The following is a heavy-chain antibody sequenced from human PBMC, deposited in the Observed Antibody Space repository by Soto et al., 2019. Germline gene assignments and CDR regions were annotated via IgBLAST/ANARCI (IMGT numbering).Heavy chain of an antibody. CDR3: ARDRMYSSGWYVAFDI. CDR1: GFTFSSYA. D-gene: IGHD6-19*01. CDR2: IYSGGST. J-gene: IGHJ3*02. V-gene: IGHV3-53*01. Sequence: VGSLRLSCAASGFTFSSYAMSWVRQAPGKGLEWVSVIYSGGSTYYADSVKGRFTISRDNSKNTLYLQMNSLRAEDTAVYYCARDRMYSSGWYVAFDIWGQGTMVTVSS.